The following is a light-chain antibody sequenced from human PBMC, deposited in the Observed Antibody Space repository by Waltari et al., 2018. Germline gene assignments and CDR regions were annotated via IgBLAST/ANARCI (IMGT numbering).Light chain of an antibody. CDR3: QQYYSDPLT. CDR1: QHIAGY. CDR2: AAS. Sequence: AIRMTQSPSSFPASTGDRVTITCRASQHIAGYLAWYQQKPGNAPKLLIYAASTLQSGVPSRFSGSGSGTDFTLTISCLQSEDFSTYDCQQYYSDPLTFGGGTKVEIK. V-gene: IGKV1-8*01. J-gene: IGKJ4*01.